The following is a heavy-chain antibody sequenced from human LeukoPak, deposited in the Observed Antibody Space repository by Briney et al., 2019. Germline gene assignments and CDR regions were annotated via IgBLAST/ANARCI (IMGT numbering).Heavy chain of an antibody. D-gene: IGHD3-10*01. CDR1: GFTFDDYA. Sequence: GRSLRLSCAASGFTFDDYAMHWVRQAPGKGLEWVSGISWNSGSIGYADSVKGRFTISRDNAKNSLYLQMNSLRAEDTALYYCAKVAVGSGSSNFDYWGQGTLVTVSS. CDR2: ISWNSGSI. J-gene: IGHJ4*02. V-gene: IGHV3-9*01. CDR3: AKVAVGSGSSNFDY.